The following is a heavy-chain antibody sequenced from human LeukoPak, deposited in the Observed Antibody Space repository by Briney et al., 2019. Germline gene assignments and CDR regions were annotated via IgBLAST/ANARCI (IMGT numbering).Heavy chain of an antibody. D-gene: IGHD3-9*01. V-gene: IGHV4-30-4*01. CDR2: IYYSGST. CDR1: GGSISSGDYY. Sequence: SETLSLTCTVSGGSISSGDYYWSWIRQPPGKGLEWIGYIYYSGSTYYNPSLKSRVTILVDTSKNQFSLKLSSVTAADTAVYYCASSDILTGSYGMDVWGQGTTVTLSS. CDR3: ASSDILTGSYGMDV. J-gene: IGHJ6*02.